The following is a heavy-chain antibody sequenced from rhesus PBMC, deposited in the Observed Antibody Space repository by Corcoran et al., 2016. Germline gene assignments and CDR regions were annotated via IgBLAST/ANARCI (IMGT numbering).Heavy chain of an antibody. CDR1: GGFVSSNY. V-gene: IGHV4-173*01. D-gene: IGHD2-39*01. CDR2: ISGSGGGA. Sequence: QVQLQESGPGLVKPSETLSLTCAVSGGFVSSNYWSWFRPSPGKGLEWIGRISGSGGGADYNPSLKSRVTLSTETSKNQFSLRLTSVTAADTALYFCATLVGVPGSLDVWGRGVLVTVSS. CDR3: ATLVGVPGSLDV. J-gene: IGHJ5-2*02.